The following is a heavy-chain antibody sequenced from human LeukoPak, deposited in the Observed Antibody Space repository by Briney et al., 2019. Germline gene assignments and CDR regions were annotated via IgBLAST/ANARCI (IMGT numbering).Heavy chain of an antibody. J-gene: IGHJ6*04. D-gene: IGHD3/OR15-3a*01. Sequence: PSETLSLTCTVSGGSVSSGSYYRSWIRQPPGKGLEWIGYVYYSGSTNYNPSLKSRVTISADTSKNQFSLKLSSVTAADTAVYYCARGDWGAPTGYYGMDVWGKGTTVTVSS. CDR1: GGSVSSGSYY. CDR3: ARGDWGAPTGYYGMDV. CDR2: VYYSGST. V-gene: IGHV4-61*01.